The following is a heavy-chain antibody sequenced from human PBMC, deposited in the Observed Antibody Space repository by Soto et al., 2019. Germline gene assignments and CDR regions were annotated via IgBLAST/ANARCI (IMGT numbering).Heavy chain of an antibody. V-gene: IGHV1-69*05. CDR2: IIPIFGTA. CDR1: GGTFSSYA. J-gene: IGHJ5*02. D-gene: IGHD6-13*01. Sequence: ASVNVSCKASGGTFSSYAISWVRQAPGQGLEWMGGIIPIFGTANYAQKFQGRVTMTRDTSTSTVYMELSSLRSEDTAVYYCARLNGIAAGWFDPWGQGTLVTVSS. CDR3: ARLNGIAAGWFDP.